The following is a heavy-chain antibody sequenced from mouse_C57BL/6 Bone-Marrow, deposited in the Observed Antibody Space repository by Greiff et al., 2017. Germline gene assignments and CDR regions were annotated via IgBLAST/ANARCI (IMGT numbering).Heavy chain of an antibody. V-gene: IGHV5-17*01. Sequence: EVKLLESGGGLVKPGGSLKLSCAASGYTFSDYGMHWVRQAPEKGLEWVAYISSGSSTIYYADTVKGRFTIPRDNATNTLSLQMTSLRSEDAAMYYCATTVVAYWYFDDWGTGTTVTVSA. CDR3: ATTVVAYWYFDD. CDR2: ISSGSSTI. D-gene: IGHD1-1*01. CDR1: GYTFSDYG. J-gene: IGHJ1*03.